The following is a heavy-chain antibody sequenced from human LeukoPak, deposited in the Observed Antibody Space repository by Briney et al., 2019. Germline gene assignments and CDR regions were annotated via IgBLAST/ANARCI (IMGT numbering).Heavy chain of an antibody. CDR2: IYYSGST. V-gene: IGHV4-59*01. Sequence: PSETLSLTCTVSGGSISSYYWSWIRQPPGKGLEWIGYIYYSGSTNYNPSLKSRVTISVATSKNQFSLKLSSVTAADTAVYYCARSVEMATIFDYWGQGTLVTVSS. CDR1: GGSISSYY. D-gene: IGHD5-24*01. J-gene: IGHJ4*02. CDR3: ARSVEMATIFDY.